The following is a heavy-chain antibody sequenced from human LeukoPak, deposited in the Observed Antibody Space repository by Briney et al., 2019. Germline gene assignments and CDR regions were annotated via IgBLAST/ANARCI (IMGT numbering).Heavy chain of an antibody. CDR1: GYRFTTNW. V-gene: IGHV5-51*01. CDR2: IYPGDSDT. CDR3: ARRDGYGAYDI. D-gene: IGHD5-24*01. J-gene: IGHJ3*02. Sequence: GESLKISCKVSGYRFTTNWIAWVRQMPGKGLEWMGIIYPGDSDTRYSPSFQGQVTISADKSISTAYLQWSSLKASDTAMYYCARRDGYGAYDIWGQGTMVTVSS.